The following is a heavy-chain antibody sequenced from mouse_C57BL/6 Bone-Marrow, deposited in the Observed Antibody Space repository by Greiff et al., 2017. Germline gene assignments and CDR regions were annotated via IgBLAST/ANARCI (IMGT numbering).Heavy chain of an antibody. J-gene: IGHJ4*01. Sequence: QVQLQPSGAELVRPGTSVKMSCKASGYTFTNYWIGWAKQRPGHGLEWIGDIYPGGGYTNYNEKFKGQATMTADKSSSTAYMQFSSLTSEDSAIYCGARGLRYSRYAMDYWGQGTSVTVSS. D-gene: IGHD1-1*01. CDR3: ARGLRYSRYAMDY. CDR2: IYPGGGYT. CDR1: GYTFTNYW. V-gene: IGHV1-63*01.